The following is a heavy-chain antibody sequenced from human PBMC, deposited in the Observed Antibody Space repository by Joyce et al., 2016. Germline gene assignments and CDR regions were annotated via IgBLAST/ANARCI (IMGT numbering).Heavy chain of an antibody. V-gene: IGHV4-39*01. CDR1: GDSVNDNDYL. CDR2: RSYCGTT. D-gene: IGHD1/OR15-1a*01. J-gene: IGHJ3*01. CDR3: ARHPLRGTVYSVFDS. Sequence: QVQLRESGPGLVKPSETLSLTCSVSGDSVNDNDYLWGWVRQPPEKGLEWIGSRSYCGTTYCGPSRRGRVTLFVDASKNQFSLTLSSVTAADTAVYYCARHPLRGTVYSVFDSWGQGTRVTVSS.